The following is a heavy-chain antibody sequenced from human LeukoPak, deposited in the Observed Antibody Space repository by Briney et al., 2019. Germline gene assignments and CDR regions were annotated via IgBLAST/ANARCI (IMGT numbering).Heavy chain of an antibody. CDR3: AKRKVATEYYFDY. Sequence: PGGSLRLSCAASGFTFSSYVMTWVRQAPGKXLEWVSSISASGGTTYYADSVKGRFTISRDNSKNTVYMQMNSLRAEDTAVYYCAKRKVATEYYFDYWGQGTLVTVSS. D-gene: IGHD1-26*01. V-gene: IGHV3-23*01. CDR2: ISASGGTT. CDR1: GFTFSSYV. J-gene: IGHJ4*02.